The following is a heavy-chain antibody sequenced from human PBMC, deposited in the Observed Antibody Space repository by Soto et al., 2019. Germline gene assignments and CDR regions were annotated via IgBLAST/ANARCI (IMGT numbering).Heavy chain of an antibody. Sequence: GGSLRLSCAASGFTFSDYYMSWIRQAPGKGLEWVSYISSSGSTIYYADSVKGRFTISRDNAKNSLYLQMNSLRAEDTAVYYCARETVVVPADMQYYYYYMDVWGKGTTVTVS. CDR3: ARETVVVPADMQYYYYYMDV. CDR2: ISSSGSTI. J-gene: IGHJ6*03. D-gene: IGHD2-2*01. CDR1: GFTFSDYY. V-gene: IGHV3-11*01.